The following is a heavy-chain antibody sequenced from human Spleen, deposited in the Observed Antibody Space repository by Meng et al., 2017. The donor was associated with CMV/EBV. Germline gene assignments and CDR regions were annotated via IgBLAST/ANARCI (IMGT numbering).Heavy chain of an antibody. J-gene: IGHJ4*02. V-gene: IGHV1-18*01. CDR3: ARAPAAGMGLNDY. D-gene: IGHD6-13*01. CDR2: IIPILGNT. Sequence: ASVKVSCKASGGTFSSYAISWVRQAPGQGLEWMGGIIPILGNTNYAQKLQGRVTMTTDTSTSTAYMELRSLRSDDTAVYYCARAPAAGMGLNDYWGQGTLVTVSS. CDR1: GGTFSSYA.